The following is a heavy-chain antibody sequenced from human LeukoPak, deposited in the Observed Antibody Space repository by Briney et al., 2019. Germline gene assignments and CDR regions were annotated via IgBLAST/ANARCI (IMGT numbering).Heavy chain of an antibody. CDR1: GGSISSYY. V-gene: IGHV4-59*08. Sequence: SETLSLTCTVSGGSISSYYWSWIRQPPGKGLEWIGYIYYSGSTNYNPSLKSRVTISVDTSKNQFSLKLSSVTAADTAVYYCARLVPYCSSTGCYPYANWFDPWGQGTLVTVSS. J-gene: IGHJ5*02. D-gene: IGHD2-2*01. CDR3: ARLVPYCSSTGCYPYANWFDP. CDR2: IYYSGST.